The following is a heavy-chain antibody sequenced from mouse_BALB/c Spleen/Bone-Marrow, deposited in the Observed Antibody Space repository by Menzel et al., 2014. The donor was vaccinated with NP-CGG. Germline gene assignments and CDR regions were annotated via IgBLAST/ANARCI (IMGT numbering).Heavy chain of an antibody. CDR2: IYPGDGDT. CDR3: XRXGNYPAWFAY. Sequence: RPGASVKLSCXASGYTFTSYWMQWVKQRPGQGLEWIGAIYPGDGDTRYTQKFKGKATLTADKXXXXASMQLSGLASXXXAVXXXXRXGNYPAWFAYW. CDR1: GYTFTSYW. J-gene: IGHJ3*01. D-gene: IGHD2-1*01. V-gene: IGHV1-87*01.